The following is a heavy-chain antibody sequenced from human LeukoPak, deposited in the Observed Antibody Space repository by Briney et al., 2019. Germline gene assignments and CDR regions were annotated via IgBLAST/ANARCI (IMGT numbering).Heavy chain of an antibody. CDR2: IYYSGST. Sequence: TSETLSLTCTVSGGSISSYYWSWIRQPPGKGLEWIGYIYYSGSTYYNPSLKSRVTISVDTSKNQFSLKLSSVTAADTAVYYCARGGPNYYDSSGAPIWGQGTLVTVSS. CDR3: ARGGPNYYDSSGAPI. CDR1: GGSISSYY. D-gene: IGHD3-22*01. V-gene: IGHV4-30-4*08. J-gene: IGHJ4*02.